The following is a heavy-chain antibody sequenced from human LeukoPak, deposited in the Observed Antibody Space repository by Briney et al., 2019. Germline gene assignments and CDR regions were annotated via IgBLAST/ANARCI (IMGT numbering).Heavy chain of an antibody. D-gene: IGHD6-19*01. V-gene: IGHV4-34*01. Sequence: SETLSLTCAVYGGSFSSSYWSWIRQPPGKGLEWIGEISHSGSTNYNPSLKSRVTISVDTSKNQFSLKMSSVTAADTAVYYCARGAGWYLFWGQGTLVTVSS. CDR3: ARGAGWYLF. J-gene: IGHJ4*02. CDR2: ISHSGST. CDR1: GGSFSSSY.